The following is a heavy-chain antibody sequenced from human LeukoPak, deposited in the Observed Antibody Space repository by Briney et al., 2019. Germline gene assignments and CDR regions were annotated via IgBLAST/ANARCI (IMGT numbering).Heavy chain of an antibody. V-gene: IGHV4-4*07. CDR3: ASHSSGWYREAFDI. CDR1: GGSISSYY. J-gene: IGHJ3*02. D-gene: IGHD6-19*01. CDR2: IYTSGST. Sequence: PSETLSLTCTVSGGSISSYYWSWIRQPAGKGLEWIGRIYTSGSTNYNPSFKSRVTMSVDTSKNQFSLKLSSVTAADTAVYYCASHSSGWYREAFDIWGQGTMVTVSS.